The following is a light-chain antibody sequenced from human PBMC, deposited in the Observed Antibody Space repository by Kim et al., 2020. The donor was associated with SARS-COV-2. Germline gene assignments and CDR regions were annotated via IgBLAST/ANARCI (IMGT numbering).Light chain of an antibody. CDR1: RGSIGSNF. V-gene: IGLV6-57*03. CDR3: QSYDISDHGV. J-gene: IGLJ3*02. Sequence: KTVTIACTRSRGSIGSNFVKWYLQLPGSAPTTVIFEDSQRPSGVPFRFSGSIDSSSNSASLTISGLKTEDEADCYCQSYDISDHGVFGGGTQLTVL. CDR2: EDS.